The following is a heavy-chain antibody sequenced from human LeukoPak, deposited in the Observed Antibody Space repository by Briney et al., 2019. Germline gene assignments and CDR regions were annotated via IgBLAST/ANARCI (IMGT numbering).Heavy chain of an antibody. D-gene: IGHD3-10*01. CDR1: GFTFSSYA. CDR3: AKDYYGSGSYYTQGHDY. J-gene: IGHJ4*02. Sequence: GGSLRLSCAASGFTFSSYAMSWVRQAPGKGLEWVSAISGSGGSTYYADSVKGRFTISRDNSKNTLYLQMNSLRAEDTAVYYCAKDYYGSGSYYTQGHDYWGQGTLVTVSS. CDR2: ISGSGGST. V-gene: IGHV3-23*01.